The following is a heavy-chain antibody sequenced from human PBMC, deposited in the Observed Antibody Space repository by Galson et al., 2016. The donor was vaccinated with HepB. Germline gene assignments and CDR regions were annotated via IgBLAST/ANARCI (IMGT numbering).Heavy chain of an antibody. CDR2: ILTSGGT. CDR1: GFNVDTYY. Sequence: SLRLSCAASGFNVDTYYLGWVRQAPGKGLEWVSVILTSGGTSVADSVRGLFSISRDNSKNTVYLQLNSLRAEDTALYYCATSSRAWGPDAFDIWGQGTMVTVSS. V-gene: IGHV3-53*01. CDR3: ATSSRAWGPDAFDI. D-gene: IGHD7-27*01. J-gene: IGHJ3*02.